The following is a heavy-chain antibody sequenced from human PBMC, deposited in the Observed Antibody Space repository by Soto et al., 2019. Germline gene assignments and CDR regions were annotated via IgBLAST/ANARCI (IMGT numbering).Heavy chain of an antibody. CDR3: ARGDCSGGSCRLNPWFDP. CDR2: IYHSGST. V-gene: IGHV4-30-2*01. CDR1: GGSISSGGYS. J-gene: IGHJ5*02. D-gene: IGHD2-15*01. Sequence: PSETLSLTCAVSGGSISSGGYSWSWIRQPPGKGLEWIGYIYHSGSTYYNPSLKSRVTISVDRSKNQFSLKLSSVTAADTAVYYCARGDCSGGSCRLNPWFDPWGQGTLVTVSS.